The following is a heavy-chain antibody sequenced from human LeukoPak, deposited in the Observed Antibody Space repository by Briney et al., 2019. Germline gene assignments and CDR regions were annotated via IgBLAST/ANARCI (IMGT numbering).Heavy chain of an antibody. Sequence: SETLSLTCTVSGGSISSYYWGWIRQPPGKGLEWIGSIYYSGSTYYNPSLKSRVTISVDTSKNQFSLKLSSVTAADTAVYYCAINHQTYYDFWSGYYPYWGQGTLVTVSS. J-gene: IGHJ4*02. CDR3: AINHQTYYDFWSGYYPY. V-gene: IGHV4-39*01. D-gene: IGHD3-3*01. CDR2: IYYSGST. CDR1: GGSISSYY.